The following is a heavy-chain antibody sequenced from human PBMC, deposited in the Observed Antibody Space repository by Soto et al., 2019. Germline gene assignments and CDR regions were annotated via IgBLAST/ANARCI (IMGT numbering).Heavy chain of an antibody. CDR2: IDPSDSYT. J-gene: IGHJ6*02. V-gene: IGHV5-10-1*01. D-gene: IGHD2-2*01. Sequence: GESLKISCKGSGYSFTSYWISWVRQMPGKGLEWMGRIDPSDSYTNYSPSFQGHVTISADKSISTAYLQWSSLKASDTAMYYCAMEPAATYYYYYGMDVWGQGTTVTVSS. CDR3: AMEPAATYYYYYGMDV. CDR1: GYSFTSYW.